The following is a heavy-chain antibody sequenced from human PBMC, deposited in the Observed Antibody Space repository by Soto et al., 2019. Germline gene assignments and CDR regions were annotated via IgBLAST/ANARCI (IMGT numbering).Heavy chain of an antibody. J-gene: IGHJ4*02. CDR3: ARARWYYDSSGYLDY. V-gene: IGHV4-31*03. CDR1: GGSISSGGYY. CDR2: IYYSGST. D-gene: IGHD3-22*01. Sequence: TLSLTCTVSGGSISSGGYYWSWIRQHPGKGLEWIGYIYYSGSTYYNPSLKSRVTISVDTSKNQFSLKLSSVTAADTAVYYCARARWYYDSSGYLDYWGQGTLVTVSS.